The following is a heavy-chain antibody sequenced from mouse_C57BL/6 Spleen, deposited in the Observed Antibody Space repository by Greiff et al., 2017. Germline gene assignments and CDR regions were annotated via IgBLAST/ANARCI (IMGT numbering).Heavy chain of an antibody. CDR2: FYPGSGSI. V-gene: IGHV1-62-2*01. CDR3: ARHEGKDPPNYYGSSPWFAY. J-gene: IGHJ3*01. Sequence: QVQLQQSGAELVKPGASVKLSCKASGYTFTEYTIHWVKQRSGQGLEWIGWFYPGSGSIKYNEKFKDKATLTADKSSSAVYMELSRLTSEDSAVYFCARHEGKDPPNYYGSSPWFAYWGQGTLVTVSA. CDR1: GYTFTEYT. D-gene: IGHD1-1*01.